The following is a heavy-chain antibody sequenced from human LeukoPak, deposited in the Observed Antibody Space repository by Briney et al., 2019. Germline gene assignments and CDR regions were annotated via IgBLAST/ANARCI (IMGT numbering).Heavy chain of an antibody. V-gene: IGHV3-53*01. CDR3: ARDQQTNYYYYMDV. CDR2: IYSGGST. CDR1: GFTVSSNY. Sequence: GGSLRLSCAASGFTVSSNYMSWVRQAPGKGLEWVSVIYSGGSTYYADSVKGRFTISRDNSKNTLYLQMNSLRAEDTAVYYCARDQQTNYYYYMDVWGKGTTVTVSS. D-gene: IGHD1/OR15-1a*01. J-gene: IGHJ6*03.